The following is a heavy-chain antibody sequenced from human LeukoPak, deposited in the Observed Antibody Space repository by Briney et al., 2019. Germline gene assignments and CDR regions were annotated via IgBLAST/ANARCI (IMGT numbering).Heavy chain of an antibody. V-gene: IGHV4-30-4*08. D-gene: IGHD5-18*01. CDR3: ARVDNSYGPSGGVDF. CDR1: GGSFSDYY. Sequence: SETLSLTCAVYGGSFSDYYWSWIRQPPGKGLEWIGYIYYSGSTYYNPSLKSRVTISVDTSKNQFSLKLSSVTAADTAVYYCARVDNSYGPSGGVDFWGQGTLVTVSS. J-gene: IGHJ4*02. CDR2: IYYSGST.